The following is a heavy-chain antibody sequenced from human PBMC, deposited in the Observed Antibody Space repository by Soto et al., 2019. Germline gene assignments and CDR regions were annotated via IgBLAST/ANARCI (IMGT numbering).Heavy chain of an antibody. J-gene: IGHJ3*02. CDR1: GFTFSDYY. V-gene: IGHV3-11*01. D-gene: IGHD2-21*01. CDR3: SALTPLTESGTILDAFDI. CDR2: ISSSGSTI. Sequence: GGSLRLSCAASGFTFSDYYMSWIRQAPGKGLEWVSYISSSGSTIYYADSVKGRFTISRDNAKNSLYLQMNSLRAEDTAVYYCSALTPLTESGTILDAFDIWGQGTMVTVSS.